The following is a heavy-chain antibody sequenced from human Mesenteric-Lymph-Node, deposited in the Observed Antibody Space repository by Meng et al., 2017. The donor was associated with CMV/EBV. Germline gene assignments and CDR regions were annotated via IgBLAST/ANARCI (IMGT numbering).Heavy chain of an antibody. D-gene: IGHD2/OR15-2a*01. J-gene: IGHJ4*02. CDR2: IDGTGIT. CDR3: AKSRSSTPGIVDD. V-gene: IGHV4-61*08. CDR1: GVSVTSGVYH. Sequence: QVQLQESCSELVKPSGTLSLTCIVYGVSVTSGVYHWSWMRQSLGKGLEWIGEIDGTGITIYNPSLKSRVAILLETSKNQFALKLNSVTTANTAVYYCAKSRSSTPGIVDDWGQGTLVTVSS.